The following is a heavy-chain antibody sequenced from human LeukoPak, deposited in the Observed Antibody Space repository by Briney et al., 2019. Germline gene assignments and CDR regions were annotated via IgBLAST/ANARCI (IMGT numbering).Heavy chain of an antibody. CDR1: GGSISSYY. Sequence: SETLSLTCTVSGGSISSYYWSWLRQPPGKGLEWIGYIYYSGRSNYNPSLKSRVTISVDTSKNQFSLKLSSVTAADTAVYYCARDRGYYDSSGYYSPFDYWGQGTLVTVSS. CDR2: IYYSGRS. CDR3: ARDRGYYDSSGYYSPFDY. V-gene: IGHV4-59*01. J-gene: IGHJ4*02. D-gene: IGHD3-22*01.